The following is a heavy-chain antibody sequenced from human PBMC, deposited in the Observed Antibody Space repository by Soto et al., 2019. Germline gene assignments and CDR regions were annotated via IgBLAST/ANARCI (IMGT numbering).Heavy chain of an antibody. D-gene: IGHD3-3*01. CDR1: GFTFSSYA. CDR3: ARGYDFWSGYYYPYGMDV. V-gene: IGHV3-30-3*01. CDR2: ISYDGSNK. Sequence: QVQLVESGGGVVQPGRSLRLSCAASGFTFSSYAMHWVRQAPGKGLEWVAVISYDGSNKNYADSVKGRFTMSRDNSKNTQYLQMNSLRAEDTAVYYCARGYDFWSGYYYPYGMDVWGQGTTVTVSS. J-gene: IGHJ6*02.